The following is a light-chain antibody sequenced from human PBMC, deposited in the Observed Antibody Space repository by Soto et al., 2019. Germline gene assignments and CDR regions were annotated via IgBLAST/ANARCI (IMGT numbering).Light chain of an antibody. J-gene: IGLJ1*01. CDR2: DVS. V-gene: IGLV2-14*01. Sequence: QSALTQPASVSGSPGQSITIPCTGTSSDVGGYNYVSWYQQHPGKAPQLMIYDVSNRPSGVSNRFSGSKSGNTASLTISGLQAEDEADYYCSSYSSSSTLVFGTGTKVTVL. CDR3: SSYSSSSTLV. CDR1: SSDVGGYNY.